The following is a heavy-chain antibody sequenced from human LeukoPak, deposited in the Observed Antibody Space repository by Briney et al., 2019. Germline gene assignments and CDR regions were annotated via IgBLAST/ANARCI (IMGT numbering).Heavy chain of an antibody. J-gene: IGHJ4*02. Sequence: GGSLRLSCAVSGLIFSDQYMDWVRQAPGKGLEWVSVIYSGGSTYYADSVKGRFTISRDNSKNTLYLQMNSLRAEDTAVYYCARDSSGSYWGQGTLVTVSS. CDR3: ARDSSGSY. V-gene: IGHV3-53*01. CDR2: IYSGGST. D-gene: IGHD6-19*01. CDR1: GLIFSDQY.